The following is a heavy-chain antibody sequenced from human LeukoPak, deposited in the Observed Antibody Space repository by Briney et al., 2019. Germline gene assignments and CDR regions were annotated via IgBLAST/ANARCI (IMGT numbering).Heavy chain of an antibody. CDR3: ARGGLYDFWSGYSRYMDV. CDR2: ISAYNGNT. J-gene: IGHJ6*03. CDR1: GYTFTSYG. Sequence: ASVKVSCKASGYTFTSYGISWVRQAPGQGLEWMGWISAYNGNTNYAQKLQGRVTMTTDTSTSTAYMELRSLRSDDTAVYYCARGGLYDFWSGYSRYMDVWGKGTTVTVSS. D-gene: IGHD3-3*01. V-gene: IGHV1-18*01.